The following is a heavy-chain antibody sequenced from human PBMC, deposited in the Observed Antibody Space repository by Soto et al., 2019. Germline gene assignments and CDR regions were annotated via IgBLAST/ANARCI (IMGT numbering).Heavy chain of an antibody. V-gene: IGHV1-46*01. CDR1: GYTLSNYG. CDR3: ARDHVDTPMTNFDY. CDR2: INPSNAYT. Sequence: GASVKVSCKASGYTLSNYGIHWVRQAPGQGLEWMGLINPSNAYTDYAQKFQGRVTLTRDTSTSIVYMELSSLRSEDTAIYYCARDHVDTPMTNFDYWGQGTLVTVSS. J-gene: IGHJ4*02. D-gene: IGHD5-18*01.